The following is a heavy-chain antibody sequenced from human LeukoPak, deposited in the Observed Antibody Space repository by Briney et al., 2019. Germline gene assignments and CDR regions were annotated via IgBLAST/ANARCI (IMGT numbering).Heavy chain of an antibody. CDR2: ISPNSGDA. V-gene: IGHV1-8*01. Sequence: ASVKVSCKASGGTFTSYDFNWVRQATGQRPEWMGWISPNSGDAGYAQKFQDRVTMTRNTSISTAYMELSSLRSDDTAVYYCARGPPNWGYDYWGPGTLVTVSS. CDR3: ARGPPNWGYDY. CDR1: GGTFTSYD. J-gene: IGHJ4*02. D-gene: IGHD7-27*01.